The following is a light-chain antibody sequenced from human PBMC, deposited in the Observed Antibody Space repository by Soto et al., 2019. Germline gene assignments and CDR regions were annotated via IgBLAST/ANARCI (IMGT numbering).Light chain of an antibody. CDR2: GAS. CDR1: QSVSSSN. CDR3: HQYGSSTWT. V-gene: IGKV3-20*01. J-gene: IGKJ1*01. Sequence: EIVLTQSPGTLSLSPGERATLSCRASQSVSSSNYLAWYQPKPGQAPRLLIYGASSRATGIPDRFSGSGSGTDFTLTISRLEPEDFAVYYCHQYGSSTWTFGQGTKVEIK.